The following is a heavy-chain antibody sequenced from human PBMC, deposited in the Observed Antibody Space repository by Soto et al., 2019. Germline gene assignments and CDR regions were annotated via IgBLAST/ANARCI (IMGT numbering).Heavy chain of an antibody. V-gene: IGHV2-70*04. Sequence: SAPTLVNPTQTLTLTWTFSGFSLSTSGMRVSWIRQPPGKALEWLARIDWDDDKFYSTSLKTRLTISKDTSKNQVVLTMTNMDPVDTATYYCARSTYYDFWSGYLTSQGDWFDPWGQGTLVTVSS. D-gene: IGHD3-3*01. J-gene: IGHJ5*02. CDR2: IDWDDDK. CDR1: GFSLSTSGMR. CDR3: ARSTYYDFWSGYLTSQGDWFDP.